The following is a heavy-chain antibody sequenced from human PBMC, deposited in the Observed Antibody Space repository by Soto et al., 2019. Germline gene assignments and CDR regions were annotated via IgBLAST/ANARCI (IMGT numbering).Heavy chain of an antibody. CDR3: ARSSLGILRFLEWSFDY. Sequence: EVQLVESGGGLVKPGGSLRLSCAASGFSFCTYTMSWVRQAPGKGLEWVSSISSSSSYIYYSDSMKGRFTISRDNAKNSLFLQMNSLRLEDTAVYYCARSSLGILRFLEWSFDYWGQGTLVTVSS. CDR1: GFSFCTYT. V-gene: IGHV3-21*01. D-gene: IGHD3-3*01. CDR2: ISSSSSYI. J-gene: IGHJ4*02.